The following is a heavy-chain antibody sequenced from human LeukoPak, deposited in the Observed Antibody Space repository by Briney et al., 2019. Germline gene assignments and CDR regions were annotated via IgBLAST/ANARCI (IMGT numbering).Heavy chain of an antibody. J-gene: IGHJ4*02. V-gene: IGHV4-34*01. CDR2: INHSGST. Sequence: SETLSLTCAVYGGSFSGYYWSWIRQPPGKGLEWIGEINHSGSTNYNPSLKSRVTISVDTSKNQFSLKLSSVTAADTAVYYCARAGSSGWYPDYWGQGTLVTVSS. CDR3: ARAGSSGWYPDY. D-gene: IGHD6-19*01. CDR1: GGSFSGYY.